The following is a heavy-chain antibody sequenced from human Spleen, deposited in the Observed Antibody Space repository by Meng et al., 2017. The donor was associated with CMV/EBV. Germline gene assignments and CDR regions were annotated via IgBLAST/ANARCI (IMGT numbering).Heavy chain of an antibody. CDR3: ARRGGTYYVDF. J-gene: IGHJ4*02. CDR2: MYYSGST. Sequence: SETLSLTCTVSGISISRTSYYWDWIRQPPGKGLEWIGGMYYSGSTYYNPSLKSRVTISVDTSKNQCSLKLSSVTAADTAVYYCARRGGTYYVDFWGQGTLVTVSS. D-gene: IGHD1-26*01. CDR1: GISISRTSYY. V-gene: IGHV4-39*01.